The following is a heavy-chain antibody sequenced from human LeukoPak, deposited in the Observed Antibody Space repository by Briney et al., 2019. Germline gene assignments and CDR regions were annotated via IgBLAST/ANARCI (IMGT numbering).Heavy chain of an antibody. CDR2: ISYDGSNK. CDR3: ARNQNYGDYFDY. Sequence: EGSLRLSCAASGFTFSSYAMHWVRQAPGKGLEWVAVISYDGSNKYYADSVKGRFTISRDNSKNTLYLQMNSLRAEDTAVYYCARNQNYGDYFDYWGQGTLVTVSS. D-gene: IGHD4-17*01. J-gene: IGHJ4*02. CDR1: GFTFSSYA. V-gene: IGHV3-30*04.